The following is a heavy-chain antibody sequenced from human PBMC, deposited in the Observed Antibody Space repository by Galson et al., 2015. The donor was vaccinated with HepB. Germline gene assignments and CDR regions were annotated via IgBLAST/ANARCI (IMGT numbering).Heavy chain of an antibody. Sequence: SLRLSCAASGFIFSNHGMHWVRQAPGKGLEWVAIIWYDGSNKYYADSVKGRFTISRDNAKNTLFLQMNGLRAEDTAVYYCARDHQNPGDFYGSGSLNSWGQGTLGTVSS. V-gene: IGHV3-33*01. CDR2: IWYDGSNK. D-gene: IGHD3-10*01. CDR3: ARDHQNPGDFYGSGSLNS. J-gene: IGHJ4*02. CDR1: GFIFSNHG.